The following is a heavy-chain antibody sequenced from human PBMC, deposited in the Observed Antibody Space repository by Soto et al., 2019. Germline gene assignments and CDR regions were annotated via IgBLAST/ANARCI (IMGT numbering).Heavy chain of an antibody. Sequence: QVPLQQSGPGLVKPSQTLSLTCAVSGDSVSSNNIAWNWLRQSPWRGLEWLGRTYYRSKWYNEYTVSVRSRLTINLDTSKNQFSLQLNSVTPEDTAVYYCARGRWSTFDSWGQGAQVTVSS. J-gene: IGHJ4*02. CDR1: GDSVSSNNIA. V-gene: IGHV6-1*01. CDR3: ARGRWSTFDS. CDR2: TYYRSKWYN. D-gene: IGHD2-15*01.